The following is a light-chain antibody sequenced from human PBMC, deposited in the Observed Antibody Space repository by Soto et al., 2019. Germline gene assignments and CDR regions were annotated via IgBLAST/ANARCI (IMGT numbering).Light chain of an antibody. CDR1: NIGSKS. Sequence: SYELTQPPSVSVAPGKTARITCGGNNIGSKSVHWYQQKPGQAPVLVIYYDSDRPSGIPERFSGTNSGNTATLTISRVEAGHEADYYCQVWDSGRDSHVVFGGGTKLTVL. V-gene: IGLV3-21*04. CDR2: YDS. CDR3: QVWDSGRDSHVV. J-gene: IGLJ2*01.